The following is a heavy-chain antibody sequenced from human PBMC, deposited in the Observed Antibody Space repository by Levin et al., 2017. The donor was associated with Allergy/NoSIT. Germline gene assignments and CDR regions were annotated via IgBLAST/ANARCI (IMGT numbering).Heavy chain of an antibody. CDR1: GYTFITHS. J-gene: IGHJ4*02. Sequence: GGSLRLSCTASGYTFITHSVHWVRQAPGQRLEWMGWINGDNGDTKHAQKFQGRVTITRDKSAGAAYMELSSLRSEDTAVYYCARRAEGYCTSISCPTPFDHWGQGTLVTVSS. V-gene: IGHV1-3*01. CDR2: INGDNGDT. D-gene: IGHD2-8*01. CDR3: ARRAEGYCTSISCPTPFDH.